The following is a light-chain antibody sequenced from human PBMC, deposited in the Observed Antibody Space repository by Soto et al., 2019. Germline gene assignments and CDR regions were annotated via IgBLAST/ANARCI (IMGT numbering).Light chain of an antibody. Sequence: EIVMTQSPATLSLSPGERATLSCRASQTVSTNLAWYQQKPGQAPRLLIYAASTRAPGIPARFSGSGSGTEFTLTISSLQSEDFAVYYCQQYNDWPPCTISPGTRVDIK. V-gene: IGKV3-15*01. CDR1: QTVSTN. J-gene: IGKJ3*01. CDR2: AAS. CDR3: QQYNDWPPCT.